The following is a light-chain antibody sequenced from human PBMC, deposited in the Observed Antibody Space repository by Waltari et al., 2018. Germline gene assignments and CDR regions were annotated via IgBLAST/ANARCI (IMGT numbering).Light chain of an antibody. V-gene: IGKV3-15*01. Sequence: EIVMTQSPATLSVSPGERATLSCRASQSVSSNLAWYQQNPGQAPRFLISGASTRATGIPARFSGSGSGTEFTLTISSLQSEDFAVYYCQQYNNWWTFGQGTKVEIK. CDR3: QQYNNWWT. CDR1: QSVSSN. CDR2: GAS. J-gene: IGKJ1*01.